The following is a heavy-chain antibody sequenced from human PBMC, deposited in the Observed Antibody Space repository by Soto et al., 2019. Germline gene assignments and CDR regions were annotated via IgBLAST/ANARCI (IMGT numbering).Heavy chain of an antibody. J-gene: IGHJ6*02. V-gene: IGHV3-23*01. CDR3: AKERWEGYGMDG. CDR1: GFTFSSYA. Sequence: EVQLLESGGGLVQPGGSLRLSCAASGFTFSSYAMSWVRQAPGKGLEWVSTISSSGGSTYYADSVKGRFTISRDNSKNTLYLQMNSLRAEDTAVYYCAKERWEGYGMDGWGQGTTVTVSS. D-gene: IGHD1-26*01. CDR2: ISSSGGST.